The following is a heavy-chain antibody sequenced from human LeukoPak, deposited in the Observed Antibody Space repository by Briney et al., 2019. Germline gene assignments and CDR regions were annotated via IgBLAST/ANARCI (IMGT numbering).Heavy chain of an antibody. CDR1: RYTFTSYG. CDR3: ARGVSGTKSPDYYYYYGMDV. D-gene: IGHD1-1*01. J-gene: IGHJ6*02. V-gene: IGHV1-18*01. Sequence: GASVKVSCKASRYTFTSYGISWVRQAPGQGLEWMGWISAYNGNTNYAQKLQGRVTMTTDTSTSTAYMELRSLRSDDTAVYYCARGVSGTKSPDYYYYYGMDVWGQGTTVTVSS. CDR2: ISAYNGNT.